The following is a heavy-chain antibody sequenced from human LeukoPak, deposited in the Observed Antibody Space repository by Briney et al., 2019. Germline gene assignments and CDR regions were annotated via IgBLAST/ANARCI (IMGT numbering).Heavy chain of an antibody. CDR3: AEEKTSGWSRGVFDY. V-gene: IGHV3-9*01. CDR1: GFTFSDYS. J-gene: IGHJ4*02. Sequence: GGSLRLSCAASGFTFSDYSMSWIRQAPGNGLEWVSDISRNGSSIGYADSVKGRFTISRDNAKNSLFLQMNSLRPEDTALYYCAEEKTSGWSRGVFDYWGQGALVTVSS. CDR2: ISRNGSSI. D-gene: IGHD6-19*01.